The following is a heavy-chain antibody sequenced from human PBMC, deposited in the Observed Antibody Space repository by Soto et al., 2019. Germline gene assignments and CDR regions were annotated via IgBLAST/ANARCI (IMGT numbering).Heavy chain of an antibody. V-gene: IGHV4-31*03. CDR3: ARDRMITFGGVIAYYYGMDV. Sequence: KPSETLSLTCTVSGGSISSGGYYWSWIRQHPWKGLEWIGYIYYSGSTYYNPSLKSRVTISVDTSKNQFSLKLSSVTAADTAVYYCARDRMITFGGVIAYYYGMDVWGQGTTVTVSS. CDR2: IYYSGST. J-gene: IGHJ6*02. CDR1: GGSISSGGYY. D-gene: IGHD3-16*02.